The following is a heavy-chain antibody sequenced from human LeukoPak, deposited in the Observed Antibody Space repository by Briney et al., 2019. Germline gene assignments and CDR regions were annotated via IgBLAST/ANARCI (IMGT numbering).Heavy chain of an antibody. V-gene: IGHV1-46*01. J-gene: IGHJ5*02. D-gene: IGHD3-10*02. CDR1: GYTFTSYY. CDR3: ARAELLRSCGFDP. Sequence: ALVKVSCKASGYTFTSYYMHWVRQAPGQGLEWMGIINPSGGSTSYAQKFQGRVTMTRDMSTSTVYMELSSLRSEDTAVYYCARAELLRSCGFDPWGQGTLVTVSS. CDR2: INPSGGST.